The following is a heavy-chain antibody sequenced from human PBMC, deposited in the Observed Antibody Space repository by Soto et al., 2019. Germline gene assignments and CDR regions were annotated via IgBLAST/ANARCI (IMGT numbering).Heavy chain of an antibody. V-gene: IGHV3-74*01. Sequence: GGSLRLSCAASGFTFSSYWMHWVRQAPGKGLVWVSRINSDGSSTSYADSVKGRFTISRDNAKNTLYLQMNSLRAEDTAVYYCARPARIVLMVYEVGNWFDPWGQGTLVTVSS. D-gene: IGHD2-8*01. CDR3: ARPARIVLMVYEVGNWFDP. CDR1: GFTFSSYW. J-gene: IGHJ5*02. CDR2: INSDGSST.